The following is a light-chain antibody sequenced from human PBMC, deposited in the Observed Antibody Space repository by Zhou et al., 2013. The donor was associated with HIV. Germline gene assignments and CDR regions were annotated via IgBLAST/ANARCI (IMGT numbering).Light chain of an antibody. Sequence: EIVLTQSPGTLSLSPGVRATLSCRASQSISGNDLAWYQQKPGQAPRLLIYGAFRRPTGIPDRFSGSGSGTDFTLTISRLEPEDFAVYYCQQYGNSPLYTFGQGTKLEIK. CDR3: QQYGNSPLYT. CDR2: GAF. J-gene: IGKJ2*01. V-gene: IGKV3-20*01. CDR1: QSISGND.